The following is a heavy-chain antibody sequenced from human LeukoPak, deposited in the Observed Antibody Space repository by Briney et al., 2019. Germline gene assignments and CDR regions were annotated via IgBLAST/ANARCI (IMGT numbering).Heavy chain of an antibody. CDR1: GASIAGSTDY. CDR3: VRLFADSTGRLD. Sequence: SGTLSLTCNVPGASIAGSTDYWGWIRQSPGKGLEWIGSIYFGGYTYYYAPLKSRVTISADSPKNQFTLKLNSVTAAETAVYYCVRLFADSTGRLDWGQGALVTVSS. D-gene: IGHD3-22*01. V-gene: IGHV4-39*01. CDR2: IYFGGYT. J-gene: IGHJ4*02.